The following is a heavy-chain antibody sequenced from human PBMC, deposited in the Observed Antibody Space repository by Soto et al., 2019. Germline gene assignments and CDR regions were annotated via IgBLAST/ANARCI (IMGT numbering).Heavy chain of an antibody. CDR2: ISYDGSNK. V-gene: IGHV3-30-3*01. D-gene: IGHD3-22*01. CDR1: GFTFSSYA. CDR3: ARDSDDSSGYYGPFDY. Sequence: GGSLRLSCAASGFTFSSYAMHWVRQAPGKGLEWVAVISYDGSNKYYADSVKGRFTISRDNSKNTLYLQMNSLRAEDTAVYYCARDSDDSSGYYGPFDYWGQGTLVTVSS. J-gene: IGHJ4*02.